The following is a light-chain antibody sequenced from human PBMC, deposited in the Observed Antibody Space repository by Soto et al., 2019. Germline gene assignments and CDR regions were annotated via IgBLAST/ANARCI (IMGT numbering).Light chain of an antibody. CDR3: QQYGSSPIT. V-gene: IGKV3-20*01. J-gene: IGKJ5*01. CDR1: QSLSNGF. CDR2: DAS. Sequence: EMVLTQSPGTLSLSPGERATLSCSASQSLSNGFLAWYQQKVGQAPRLLIYDASNRATGIPARFSGSGSGTDFTLTISSLEPEDFAVYYCQQYGSSPITFGQGTRLEIK.